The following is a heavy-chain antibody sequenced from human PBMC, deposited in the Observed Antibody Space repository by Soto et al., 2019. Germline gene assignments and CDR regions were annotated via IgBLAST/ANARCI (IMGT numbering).Heavy chain of an antibody. D-gene: IGHD3-22*01. Sequence: SETLSLTCTVSGGSVSSGSYYWSWIRRPPGKGLEWIGYIYYSGSTNYNPSLKSRVTISVDTSKNQFSLKLSSVTAADTAVYYCAREVYYYDSSGYYLNWFDPWGQGTLVTVSS. CDR2: IYYSGST. J-gene: IGHJ5*02. V-gene: IGHV4-61*01. CDR3: AREVYYYDSSGYYLNWFDP. CDR1: GGSVSSGSYY.